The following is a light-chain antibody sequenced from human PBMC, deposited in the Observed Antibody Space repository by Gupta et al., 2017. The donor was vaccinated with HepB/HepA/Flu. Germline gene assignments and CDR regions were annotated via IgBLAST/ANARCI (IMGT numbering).Light chain of an antibody. CDR3: QPSHNTPHT. CDR2: DAT. CDR1: QSISTY. V-gene: IGKV1-39*01. J-gene: IGKJ2*01. Sequence: DIQMTQSPSSLSASVGDRVTITCRASQSISTYLNWYQQKVGKAPKLLIFDATRLESGIPSTFSGSGYGKECNLTISSIQPAEFEICYCQPSHNTPHTFGQGTKLE.